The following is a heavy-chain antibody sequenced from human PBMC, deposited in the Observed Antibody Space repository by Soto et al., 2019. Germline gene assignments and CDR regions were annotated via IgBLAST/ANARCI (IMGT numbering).Heavy chain of an antibody. D-gene: IGHD2-2*01. CDR1: GGSISGYY. J-gene: IGHJ4*02. Sequence: QVQLQESGPGLVKPSETLSLTCTVSGGSISGYYWSWIRQPPGKGLEWIGYIYSSGNTNYDPSLKSRVTRSLDTSRNQYSVKLSSVTAADTAVYYCARQFCSSTICLPYFVYWGQGTLVTVSS. CDR3: ARQFCSSTICLPYFVY. CDR2: IYSSGNT. V-gene: IGHV4-59*08.